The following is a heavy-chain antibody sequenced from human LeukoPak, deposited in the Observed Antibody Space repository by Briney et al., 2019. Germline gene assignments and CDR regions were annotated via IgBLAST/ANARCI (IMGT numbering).Heavy chain of an antibody. CDR2: ITFSSSII. J-gene: IGHJ4*02. CDR3: ARDRLHYGEYEKTFDY. Sequence: GGSLRLSCAASGFTFSSYSMNWVRQAPGKGLEWVSYITFSSSIIYYADSVKGRFTISRVNAKNSLYLQMNSLRAEDTAVYYCARDRLHYGEYEKTFDYWGQGTLVTVSS. D-gene: IGHD4-17*01. V-gene: IGHV3-48*01. CDR1: GFTFSSYS.